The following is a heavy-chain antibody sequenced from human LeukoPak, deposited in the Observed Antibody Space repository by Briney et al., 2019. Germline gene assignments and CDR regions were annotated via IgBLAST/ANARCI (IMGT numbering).Heavy chain of an antibody. CDR3: ARGRGSSSWYFSGSTRFDY. V-gene: IGHV4-39*07. J-gene: IGHJ4*02. Sequence: ASETLSLTCTVSGGSISSSTYYWGWIRQPPGKGLEWIGEINHSGSTNYNPSLKSRVTISVDTSKNQFSLKLSSVTAADTAVYYCARGRGSSSWYFSGSTRFDYWGQGTLVTVSS. CDR1: GGSISSSTYY. CDR2: INHSGST. D-gene: IGHD6-13*01.